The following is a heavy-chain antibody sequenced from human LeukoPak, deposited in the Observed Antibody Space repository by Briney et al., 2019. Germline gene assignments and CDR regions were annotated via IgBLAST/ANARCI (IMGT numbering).Heavy chain of an antibody. CDR1: GFTLSSYE. CDR2: IGYGGSDT. CDR3: TTNSRWYGIS. J-gene: IGHJ4*02. V-gene: IGHV3-23*01. Sequence: GGSLRLSCTVSGFTLSSYEMTWFRQAPGKGLEWVSSIGYGGSDTHYADSVKGRFTISRDNSKSTLYLQLNSRRADDTSVYYCTTNSRWYGISWGQGTLVTVSS. D-gene: IGHD4-23*01.